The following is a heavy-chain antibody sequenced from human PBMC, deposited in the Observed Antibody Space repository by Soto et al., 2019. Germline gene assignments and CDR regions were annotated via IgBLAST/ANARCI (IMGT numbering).Heavy chain of an antibody. CDR3: ARTYYDIVTGYSRNPYDY. CDR1: GDPFSSYG. V-gene: IGHV1-3*01. J-gene: IGHJ4*02. CDR2: INAGNGNT. D-gene: IGHD3-9*01. Sequence: ASVKVSCKASGDPFSSYGMHWVRQAPGQRLEWMGWINAGNGNTKYSQKFQGRVTITRDTSARTAYMELSSLISEDTAVYYCARTYYDIVTGYSRNPYDYWRQGTLVTVSS.